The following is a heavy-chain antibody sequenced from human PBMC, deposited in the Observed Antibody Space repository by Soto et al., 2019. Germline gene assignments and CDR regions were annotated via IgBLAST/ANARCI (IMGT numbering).Heavy chain of an antibody. CDR1: GGSISSSNNY. CDR3: ARREYSDYDYPVFDI. V-gene: IGHV4-39*01. J-gene: IGHJ3*02. Sequence: SETLSLTCTVSGGSISSSNNYWGWIRQPPGKGLEWIGTMFYSGSTYYNPSLKSRVTISVDTSKNQFSLKLSSVTAADTAVYYCARREYSDYDYPVFDISGQGTMVTVSS. D-gene: IGHD5-12*01. CDR2: MFYSGST.